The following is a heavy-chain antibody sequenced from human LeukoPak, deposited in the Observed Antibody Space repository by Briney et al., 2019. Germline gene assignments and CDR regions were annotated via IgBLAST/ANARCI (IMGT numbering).Heavy chain of an antibody. J-gene: IGHJ6*02. V-gene: IGHV1-24*01. Sequence: ASVKVSCKVSGYTLTELSMHWVRQAPGKGLEWMGGFDPEDGETIYAQKFQGRVTMTEDTSTDTAYMELSSLRSEDTAVYYCATEGNDWSSTLPDYGMDVWGQGTTVTVSS. CDR1: GYTLTELS. CDR3: ATEGNDWSSTLPDYGMDV. CDR2: FDPEDGET. D-gene: IGHD3-9*01.